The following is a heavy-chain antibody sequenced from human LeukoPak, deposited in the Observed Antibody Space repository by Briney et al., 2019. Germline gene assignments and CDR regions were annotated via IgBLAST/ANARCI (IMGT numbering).Heavy chain of an antibody. CDR1: GYTFTSYG. V-gene: IGHV1-18*01. J-gene: IGHJ5*02. CDR3: ARGLPNDISNRFDP. Sequence: ASVEVSCKASGYTFTSYGISWVRQAPGQGLEWMGWISAYNGNTNYAQKLQGRVTMTTDTSTSTAYMELRSLRSDDTAVYYCARGLPNDISNRFDPWGQGTLVTVSS. D-gene: IGHD3-9*01. CDR2: ISAYNGNT.